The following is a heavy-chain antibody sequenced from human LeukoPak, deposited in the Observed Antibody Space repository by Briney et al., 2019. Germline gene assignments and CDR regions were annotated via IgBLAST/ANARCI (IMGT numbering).Heavy chain of an antibody. CDR1: GFTFSSYA. Sequence: PGGSLRFSGAASGFTFSSYAMSWVRQAPGKELEWVSAISGSGGSTYYADSVKGRFTISRDNSKNTLYLQTNSLRAEDTAVYYCAKVRGGQLWFPFDYWGQGTLVTVSS. J-gene: IGHJ4*02. V-gene: IGHV3-23*01. CDR2: ISGSGGST. D-gene: IGHD5-18*01. CDR3: AKVRGGQLWFPFDY.